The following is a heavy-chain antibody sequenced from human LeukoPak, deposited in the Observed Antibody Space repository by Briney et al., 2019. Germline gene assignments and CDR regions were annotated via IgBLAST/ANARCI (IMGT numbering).Heavy chain of an antibody. CDR1: GFTFSSYA. V-gene: IGHV3-23*01. CDR3: AKEHPPYSGHDSWPFDY. Sequence: GGSLRLSCAASGFTFSSYAMSWIRQAPGKGLEWVSAISGSGGSTYYADSVKGRFTISRDNSKNTLYLQMNSLRAEDTAVYYCAKEHPPYSGHDSWPFDYWGQGTLVTVSS. D-gene: IGHD5-12*01. CDR2: ISGSGGST. J-gene: IGHJ4*02.